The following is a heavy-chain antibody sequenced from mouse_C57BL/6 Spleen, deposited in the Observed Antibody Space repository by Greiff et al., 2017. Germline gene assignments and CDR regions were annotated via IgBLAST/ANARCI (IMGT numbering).Heavy chain of an antibody. CDR3: VRHYGYGYAMDY. D-gene: IGHD2-2*01. Sequence: EVHLVESGGGLVQPKGSLKLSCAASGFSFNTYAMNWVRQAPGKGLEWVARIRSKSNNYATYYADSVKDRFTISRDDSESMLYLQMNNLKTEDTAMYYCVRHYGYGYAMDYWGQGTSVTVSS. V-gene: IGHV10-1*01. CDR2: IRSKSNNYAT. CDR1: GFSFNTYA. J-gene: IGHJ4*01.